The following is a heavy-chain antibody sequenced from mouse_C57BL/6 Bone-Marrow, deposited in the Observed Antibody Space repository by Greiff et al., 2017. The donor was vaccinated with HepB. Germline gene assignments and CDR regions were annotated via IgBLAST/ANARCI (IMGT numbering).Heavy chain of an antibody. CDR2: INPYNGGT. CDR1: GYTFTDYY. D-gene: IGHD2-4*01. CDR3: AYYDYDDYYAMDY. Sequence: VQLQQSGPVLVKPGASVKMSCKASGYTFTDYYMNWVKQSHGKSLEWIGVINPYNGGTSYNQKFKGKATLTVDKSSSTAYMELNSLTSEDSAVYYCAYYDYDDYYAMDYWGQGTSVTVSS. J-gene: IGHJ4*01. V-gene: IGHV1-19*01.